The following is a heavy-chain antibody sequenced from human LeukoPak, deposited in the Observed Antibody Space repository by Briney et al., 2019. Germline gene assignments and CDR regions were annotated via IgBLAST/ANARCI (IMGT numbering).Heavy chain of an antibody. CDR2: IYTSVTT. D-gene: IGHD3-10*01. V-gene: IGHV4-4*07. J-gene: IGHJ6*03. CDR1: GGSITSYY. Sequence: SETLSLTCTVSGGSITSYYWSWIRQPPGKGLEWIGRIYTSVTTNYNPSLKSRVTMSLDTSKNHFSLKLSSVTAADTAVYYCARGRFGELIVRQVLYYYYYMDVWGKGTTVTVSS. CDR3: ARGRFGELIVRQVLYYYYYMDV.